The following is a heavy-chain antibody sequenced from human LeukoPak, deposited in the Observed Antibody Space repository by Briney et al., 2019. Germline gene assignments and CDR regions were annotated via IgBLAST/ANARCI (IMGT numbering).Heavy chain of an antibody. D-gene: IGHD5-12*01. CDR2: ISAYNGNT. Sequence: GASVKVSCKASGGTFSSYCISWVRQAPGQGLEWMGWISAYNGNTNYAQKLQGRVTMTTDTSTSKAYMELRSMRSDATAVYYCARDGFLRGYSGYDYTDYSYYYMDVWGKGTTVTVSS. CDR3: ARDGFLRGYSGYDYTDYSYYYMDV. J-gene: IGHJ6*03. CDR1: GGTFSSYC. V-gene: IGHV1-18*01.